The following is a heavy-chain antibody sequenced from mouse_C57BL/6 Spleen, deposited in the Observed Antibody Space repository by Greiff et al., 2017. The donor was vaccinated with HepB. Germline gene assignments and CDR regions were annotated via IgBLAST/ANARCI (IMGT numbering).Heavy chain of an antibody. CDR2: IDPSDSYT. Sequence: VQLQQPGAELVKPGASVKLSCKASGYTFTSYWMQWVKQRPGQGLEWIGEIDPSDSYTNYNQKFKGKATLTVDTSSSTAYMQLSSLTSEDSAVYYCATYYSNYGLYYFDYWGQGTTLTVSS. CDR3: ATYYSNYGLYYFDY. CDR1: GYTFTSYW. V-gene: IGHV1-50*01. J-gene: IGHJ2*01. D-gene: IGHD2-5*01.